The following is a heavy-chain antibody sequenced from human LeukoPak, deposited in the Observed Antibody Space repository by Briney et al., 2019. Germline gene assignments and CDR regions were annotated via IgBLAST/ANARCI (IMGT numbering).Heavy chain of an antibody. J-gene: IGHJ6*03. CDR1: GGTFSSYA. CDR3: ARGARPPHYYYYMDV. CDR2: VIPILGTA. Sequence: ASVKVSCKASGGTFSSYAIIWVRQAPGQGLEWMGGVIPILGTANYAQKFQGRVTITADKSTSTAYMELSSLRSEDTAVYCCARGARPPHYYYYMDVWGKGTTVTVSS. V-gene: IGHV1-69*10. D-gene: IGHD5-12*01.